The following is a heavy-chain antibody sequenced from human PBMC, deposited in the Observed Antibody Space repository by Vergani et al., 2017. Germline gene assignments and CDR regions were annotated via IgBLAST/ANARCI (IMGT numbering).Heavy chain of an antibody. Sequence: QVQLVESGGGVVQPGRSLRLSCAASGFTLSNFGMHWIRQAPGKGLEWLAYIGKDGINTRYRDSVKGRFTVSRDNSKDILYLQMDSLRSEDTALYYCAKYVRDATGGLPDSWGPGTLVIVSS. CDR3: AKYVRDATGGLPDS. CDR2: IGKDGINT. V-gene: IGHV3-30*02. J-gene: IGHJ4*02. D-gene: IGHD2-21*02. CDR1: GFTLSNFG.